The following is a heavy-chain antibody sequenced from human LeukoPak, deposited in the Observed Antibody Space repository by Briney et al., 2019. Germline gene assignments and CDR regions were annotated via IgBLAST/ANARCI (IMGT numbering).Heavy chain of an antibody. J-gene: IGHJ6*02. CDR3: ARDSGNYHYDMDV. D-gene: IGHD3-10*01. Sequence: ASVKVSCKTSGYSFNSHHVHWVRQAPGQGLDWMGINFFHDGTTSNTQKFPGRLTMTRDTSTSTVYMELSSLRSEDTAVYYRARDSGNYHYDMDVWGQGTTVIVSS. V-gene: IGHV1-46*02. CDR1: GYSFNSHH. CDR2: NFFHDGTT.